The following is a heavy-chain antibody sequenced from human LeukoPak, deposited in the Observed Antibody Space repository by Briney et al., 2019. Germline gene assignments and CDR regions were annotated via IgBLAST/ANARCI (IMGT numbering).Heavy chain of an antibody. D-gene: IGHD3-10*01. J-gene: IGHJ5*02. CDR2: IVPIFGTA. CDR3: ARVSFTMVRGVIISGPNLFDP. CDR1: GGTFSSYA. V-gene: IGHV1-69*06. Sequence: SVKVSCTSSGGTFSSYAISWVRQAPGQGLELMGGIVPIFGTANYAQKFQGRVTITADKSTSTAYMELSSLRSEDTAVYYCARVSFTMVRGVIISGPNLFDPWGQGTLVTVSS.